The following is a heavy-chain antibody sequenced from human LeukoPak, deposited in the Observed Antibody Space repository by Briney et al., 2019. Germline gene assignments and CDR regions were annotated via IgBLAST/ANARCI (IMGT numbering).Heavy chain of an antibody. CDR1: GFTFDDYG. Sequence: GGSLRLSCAASGFTFDDYGMSWVRQAPGKGLEWVSGINWNGGSTGYADSVKGRFTISRDNAKNSLYLQMNSLRAEDTALYHCAREVVVPAAMAYYYMDVWGKGTTVTVSS. V-gene: IGHV3-20*01. CDR3: AREVVVPAAMAYYYMDV. J-gene: IGHJ6*03. D-gene: IGHD2-2*01. CDR2: INWNGGST.